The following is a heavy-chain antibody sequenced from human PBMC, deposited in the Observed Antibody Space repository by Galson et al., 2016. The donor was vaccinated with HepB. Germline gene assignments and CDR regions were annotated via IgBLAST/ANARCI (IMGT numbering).Heavy chain of an antibody. V-gene: IGHV3-74*01. J-gene: IGHJ6*03. D-gene: IGHD2-8*01. CDR1: GFTFNNYW. CDR3: ARNGYCINGVCYGGIMDMDV. CDR2: INSDGSST. Sequence: SLRLSCAASGFTFNNYWMHWVRQAPGKGLVWVSRINSDGSSTTYAVSVKGRFTTSRDNAKNTLYLQMNSLRAEDTAVYYCARNGYCINGVCYGGIMDMDVWGKGTTVTVSS.